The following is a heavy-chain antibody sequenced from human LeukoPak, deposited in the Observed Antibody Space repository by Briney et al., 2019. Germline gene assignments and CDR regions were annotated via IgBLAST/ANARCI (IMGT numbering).Heavy chain of an antibody. CDR2: IYYSGST. CDR3: ARLEGIVGALDY. D-gene: IGHD1-26*01. V-gene: IGHV4-39*01. Sequence: PSETLSLTCTVSGGSISSSSYYWGWIRQPPGKGLEWIGSIYYSGSTYYNPSLKSRVTISVDTSKNQFSLKLSSVTAADTAVYYCARLEGIVGALDYWGQGTLVTVSS. J-gene: IGHJ4*02. CDR1: GGSISSSSYY.